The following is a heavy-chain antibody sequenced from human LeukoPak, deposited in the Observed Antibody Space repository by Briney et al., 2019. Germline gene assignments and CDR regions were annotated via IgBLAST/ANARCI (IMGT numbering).Heavy chain of an antibody. CDR1: GGSISSGGYY. J-gene: IGHJ5*02. CDR2: IYYSGST. D-gene: IGHD3-3*01. Sequence: SQTLSLTCTVSGGSISSGGYYWSWIRQHPGKGLEWIGYIYYSGSTYYNPSLKSRVTISVDTSKNQFSLKLSSVTAADTAVYYCARESRGSDDFWSGYYWSWFDPWGQGTLVTVSS. V-gene: IGHV4-31*03. CDR3: ARESRGSDDFWSGYYWSWFDP.